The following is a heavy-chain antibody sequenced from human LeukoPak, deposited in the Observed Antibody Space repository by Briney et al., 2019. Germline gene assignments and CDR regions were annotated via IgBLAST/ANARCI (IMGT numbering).Heavy chain of an antibody. D-gene: IGHD2-2*01. CDR3: ARDGTSTDDY. V-gene: IGHV1-18*01. CDR1: GYTFSNFG. J-gene: IGHJ4*02. Sequence: GASVTVSCTTSGYTFSNFGINWVRQAPGQGLEWMGWISGNNDNPNYGQKFQGRFAVTTDSSTTTAYMELRNLTFDDTAVYYCARDGTSTDDYWGQGTLVTVSS. CDR2: ISGNNDNP.